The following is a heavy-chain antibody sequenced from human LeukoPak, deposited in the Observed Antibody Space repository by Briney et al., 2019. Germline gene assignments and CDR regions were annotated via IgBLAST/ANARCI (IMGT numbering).Heavy chain of an antibody. J-gene: IGHJ4*02. D-gene: IGHD2-15*01. V-gene: IGHV3-23*01. CDR3: AKFRLDATYYFDY. CDR2: ISGSGGST. CDR1: GFTFSSYA. Sequence: GGSLRLSCAASGFTFSSYAMSWVRQAPGKGREWVSAISGSGGSTYYADPVKGRFTISRDNSKNTLYLQMNSLRAEDTAVYYCAKFRLDATYYFDYWGQGTLVTVSS.